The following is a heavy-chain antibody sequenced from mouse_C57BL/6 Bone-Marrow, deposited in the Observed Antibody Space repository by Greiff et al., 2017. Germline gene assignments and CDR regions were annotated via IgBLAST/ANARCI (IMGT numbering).Heavy chain of an antibody. CDR2: IDPETGGT. J-gene: IGHJ3*01. CDR1: GYTFTDYE. V-gene: IGHV1-15*01. D-gene: IGHD1-1*01. CDR3: TRGGGYYGSSDPFAY. Sequence: QVQLQQSGAELVRPGASVTLSCKASGYTFTDYEMHWVKQTPVHGLEWIGAIDPETGGTAYNQKFKGKAILTADKSSSTAYMELRSLTSEDSAVYYCTRGGGYYGSSDPFAYWGQGTLVTVSA.